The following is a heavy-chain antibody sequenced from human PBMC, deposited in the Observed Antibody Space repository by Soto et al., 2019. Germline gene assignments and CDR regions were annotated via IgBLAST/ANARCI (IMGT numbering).Heavy chain of an antibody. V-gene: IGHV3-33*01. CDR2: VWYDGSNK. Sequence: QVQLVESGGGVVQPGRSLRLSCAASGFTFSSYGMHWVRQAPGKGLEWVAVVWYDGSNKYYADSVKGRFTISRDNSKNTLYLQMNSLRAEDTAVYYCARTSTTVTMYPDYWYFDLWGRGTLVTVSS. D-gene: IGHD4-17*01. J-gene: IGHJ2*01. CDR1: GFTFSSYG. CDR3: ARTSTTVTMYPDYWYFDL.